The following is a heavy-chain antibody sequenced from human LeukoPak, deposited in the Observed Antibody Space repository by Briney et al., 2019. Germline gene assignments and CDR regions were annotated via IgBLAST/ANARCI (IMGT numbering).Heavy chain of an antibody. J-gene: IGHJ4*02. CDR3: ARGYGTGGH. CDR1: GGSFSGYY. V-gene: IGHV4-34*01. CDR2: INHSGST. D-gene: IGHD1-14*01. Sequence: KPSETLSLTCAVYGGSFSGYYWSWIRQPPGKGLEWIGEINHSGSTNYNPSLKSRVTISVDTSKNQFSLKLSSVTAADTAVYYCARGYGTGGHWGQGTLVTVSS.